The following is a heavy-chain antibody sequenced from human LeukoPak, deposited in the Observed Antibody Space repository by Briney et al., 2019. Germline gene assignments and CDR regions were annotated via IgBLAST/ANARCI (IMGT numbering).Heavy chain of an antibody. D-gene: IGHD3-10*01. CDR1: GYTFTSYD. J-gene: IGHJ4*02. CDR3: ARSITMVQGVIMSY. Sequence: ASVKVSCKASGYTFTSYDINWVRQATGQGLEWMGWMNPNSGNTGYAQKFQGRVTMTRNTSIGTAYMELSSLRSEDTAVYYCARSITMVQGVIMSYWGQGTLVTVSS. CDR2: MNPNSGNT. V-gene: IGHV1-8*01.